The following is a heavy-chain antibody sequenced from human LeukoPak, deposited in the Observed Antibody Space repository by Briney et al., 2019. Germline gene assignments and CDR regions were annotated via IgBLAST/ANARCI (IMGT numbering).Heavy chain of an antibody. D-gene: IGHD6-13*01. CDR3: APLYSSSWAWGY. V-gene: IGHV3-21*01. CDR1: GFTFSSYW. CDR2: ISSSSSYI. Sequence: GGSLRLSCAASGFTFSSYWMSWVRQAPGKGLEWVSSISSSSSYIYYADSVKGRFTISRDNAKNSLYLQMNSLRAEDTAVYYCAPLYSSSWAWGYWGQGTLVTVSS. J-gene: IGHJ4*02.